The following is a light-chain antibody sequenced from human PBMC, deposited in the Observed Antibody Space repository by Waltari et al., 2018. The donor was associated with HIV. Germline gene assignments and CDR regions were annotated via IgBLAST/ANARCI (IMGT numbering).Light chain of an antibody. CDR3: QQSDNLPLT. CDR2: RAS. Sequence: DIQMTQSPSSLSASVGDRVIITCQASQGISNYLNWYQQKPGKAPKLLIYRASSLERGVPSRFSGSGSGTDLTFTISSLQHEDIATYYCQQSDNLPLTFGGGTRVEIK. V-gene: IGKV1-33*01. J-gene: IGKJ4*01. CDR1: QGISNY.